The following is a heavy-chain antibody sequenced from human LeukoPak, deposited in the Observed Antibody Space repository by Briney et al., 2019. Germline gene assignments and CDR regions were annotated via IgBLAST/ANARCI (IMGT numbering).Heavy chain of an antibody. CDR3: VRESITGDRDFDY. V-gene: IGHV3-21*01. D-gene: IGHD7-27*01. CDR1: GFTFSSYS. J-gene: IGHJ4*02. CDR2: ISSSSSYI. Sequence: GGSLRLSCAASGFTFSSYSMNWVRQAPGKGPEWVSSISSSSSYIYYADSVKGRFTISRDNAKNSLYLQMNSLRAEDTAVYYCVRESITGDRDFDYWGQGTLITVSS.